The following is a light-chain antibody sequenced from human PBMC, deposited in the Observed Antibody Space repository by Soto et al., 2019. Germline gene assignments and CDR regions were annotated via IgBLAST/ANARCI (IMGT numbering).Light chain of an antibody. J-gene: IGLJ1*01. V-gene: IGLV2-8*01. CDR3: CSYAGSYTSGV. Sequence: QSVLTQPPSASGSPGQSVAISCTGTSSDVGGYNYVSWYQQHPGKAPKLMIYEVNKRPSGVPDRFSGSKSGNTASLTISGLQAEDEADYYCCSYAGSYTSGVFGTGTKVTGL. CDR2: EVN. CDR1: SSDVGGYNY.